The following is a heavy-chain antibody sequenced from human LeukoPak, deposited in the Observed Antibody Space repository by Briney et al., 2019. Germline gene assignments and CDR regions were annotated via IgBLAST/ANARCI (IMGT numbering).Heavy chain of an antibody. J-gene: IGHJ4*02. CDR1: GFTFSSYS. CDR3: ARVPGDY. CDR2: ISSSSNDI. V-gene: IGHV3-21*01. Sequence: GGSLRLSCAASGFTFSSYSMNWVRQAPGKGLERVSFISSSSNDIYYEDSVKGRFTISRDNAKNSLYLQMNSLRAEDTAVYYCARVPGDYWGQGTQVTVSS.